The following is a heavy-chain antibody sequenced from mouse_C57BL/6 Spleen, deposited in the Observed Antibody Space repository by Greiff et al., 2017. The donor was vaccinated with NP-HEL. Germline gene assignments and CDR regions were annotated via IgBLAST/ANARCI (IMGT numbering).Heavy chain of an antibody. Sequence: VQLKESGAELARPGASVKMSCKASGYTFTSYTMHWVKQRPGQGLEWIGYINPSSGYTKYNQKFKDKATLTADKSSSTAYMQLSSLTSEDSAVYYCARLGNYAMDYWGQGTSVTVSS. J-gene: IGHJ4*01. CDR1: GYTFTSYT. CDR3: ARLGNYAMDY. V-gene: IGHV1-4*01. D-gene: IGHD3-1*01. CDR2: INPSSGYT.